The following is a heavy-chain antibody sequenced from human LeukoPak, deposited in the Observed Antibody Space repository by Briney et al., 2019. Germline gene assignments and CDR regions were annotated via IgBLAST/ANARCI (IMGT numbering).Heavy chain of an antibody. D-gene: IGHD3-16*01. CDR1: GGSISSSN. CDR2: ISGSGGST. V-gene: IGHV3-23*01. J-gene: IGHJ3*02. CDR3: AKDLFSQVAPRLDDAFDI. Sequence: GTLSLTCAVSGGSISSSNWWSWVRQPPGKELEWVSAISGSGGSTYYADSVKGRFTISRDNSKNTLYLQMNSLRAEDTAVYYCAKDLFSQVAPRLDDAFDIWGQGTMVTVSS.